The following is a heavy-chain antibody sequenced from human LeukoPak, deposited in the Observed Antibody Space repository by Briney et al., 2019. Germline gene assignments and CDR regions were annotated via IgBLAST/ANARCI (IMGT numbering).Heavy chain of an antibody. CDR1: GFTVSSNY. CDR2: IYSGGST. Sequence: GGSLRLSCAASGFTVSSNYMSWVSQAPGKGLEWVSVIYSGGSTYYADSVKGRFTISRDNSKNTLYLQMNSLRAEDTAVYYCARGIFASSGWSFFDYWGQGTLVTVSS. V-gene: IGHV3-53*01. D-gene: IGHD6-19*01. J-gene: IGHJ4*02. CDR3: ARGIFASSGWSFFDY.